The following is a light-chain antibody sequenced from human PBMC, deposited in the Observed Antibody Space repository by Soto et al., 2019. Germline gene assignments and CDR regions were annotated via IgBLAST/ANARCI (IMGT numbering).Light chain of an antibody. Sequence: EIVLTQSPATLSLSPGERATLSCRASQGVSSYLAWYQQKPGQAPRLLIYDASNRATGIPARFSGSGSGTDFTLTIRSLEPEDFAVYYCQQRSNWPITFGQGTRLEIK. CDR2: DAS. V-gene: IGKV3-11*01. J-gene: IGKJ5*01. CDR1: QGVSSY. CDR3: QQRSNWPIT.